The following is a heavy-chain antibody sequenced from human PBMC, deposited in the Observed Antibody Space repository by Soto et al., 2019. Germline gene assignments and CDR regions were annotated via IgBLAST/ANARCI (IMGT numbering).Heavy chain of an antibody. J-gene: IGHJ3*02. Sequence: SHTLSLTCAISGDSVSSNSAAWNWIRQSPSRGLEWLGRTYYRSKWYNDYAVSVKSRITINPDTSKNQFSLQLNSVTPEDTAVNYCARDTRACSYWHDACDIRRQGTRVTVSS. V-gene: IGHV6-1*01. CDR3: ARDTRACSYWHDACDI. CDR1: GDSVSSNSAA. CDR2: TYYRSKWYN. D-gene: IGHD1-1*01.